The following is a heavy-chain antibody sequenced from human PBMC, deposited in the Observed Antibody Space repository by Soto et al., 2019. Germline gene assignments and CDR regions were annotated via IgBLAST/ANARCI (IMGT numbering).Heavy chain of an antibody. J-gene: IGHJ6*02. Sequence: QVQVEQSGAEVKKPGSSVKVSCKASGGTFSTAAISWVRQAPGQGLEWMGGIMPIFRTADYAQKFQGRVTITADESTSTAYLELRSLSSEDTAIYYWARVQDRPQLGGNYYYIMDVWGQGTTVTVSS. CDR1: GGTFSTAA. CDR2: IMPIFRTA. V-gene: IGHV1-69*12. CDR3: ARVQDRPQLGGNYYYIMDV. D-gene: IGHD3-3*02.